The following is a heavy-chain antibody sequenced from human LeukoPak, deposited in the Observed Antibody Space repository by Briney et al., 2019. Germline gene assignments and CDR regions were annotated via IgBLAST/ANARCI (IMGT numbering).Heavy chain of an antibody. J-gene: IGHJ4*02. CDR1: GYNFTNYW. Sequence: KPGESLKISCKGSGYNFTNYWIGWVRQMPGKGLEWMGIIYPGDSETRYSPSFQGQFTISADKSISTAYLQWSSLKASDTAMYYCAITYYDILTGYYGFDYWGRGTLITVSS. V-gene: IGHV5-51*01. CDR3: AITYYDILTGYYGFDY. D-gene: IGHD3-9*01. CDR2: IYPGDSET.